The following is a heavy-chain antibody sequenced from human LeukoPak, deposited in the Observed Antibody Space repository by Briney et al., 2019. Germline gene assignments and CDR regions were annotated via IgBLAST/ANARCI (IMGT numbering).Heavy chain of an antibody. J-gene: IGHJ4*02. CDR2: IYYSGST. D-gene: IGHD2-15*01. CDR3: ARGYCSGGSCYYFDY. Sequence: PSETLSLTCTVSGGSLSNKYWSWIRQPPGKGLEWIGYIYYSGSTNYNPSLKSRVTILVDTSKNQFSLKLSSVTAADTAVYYCARGYCSGGSCYYFDYWGQGTLVTVSS. CDR1: GGSLSNKY. V-gene: IGHV4-59*12.